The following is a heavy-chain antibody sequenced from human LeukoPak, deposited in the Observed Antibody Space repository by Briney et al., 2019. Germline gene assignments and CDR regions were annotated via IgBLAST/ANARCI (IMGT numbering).Heavy chain of an antibody. Sequence: GASVKVSCKASGYTFTGYYMHWVRQAPGQGLEWMGWINPNSGGTNYAQKFQGRVTMTRDTSISTAYMELRGLRSDDTAVYYCARAGTPGYSSSWYLYYYYYYMDVWGKGTTVTVSS. D-gene: IGHD6-13*01. CDR1: GYTFTGYY. CDR2: INPNSGGT. J-gene: IGHJ6*03. CDR3: ARAGTPGYSSSWYLYYYYYYMDV. V-gene: IGHV1-2*02.